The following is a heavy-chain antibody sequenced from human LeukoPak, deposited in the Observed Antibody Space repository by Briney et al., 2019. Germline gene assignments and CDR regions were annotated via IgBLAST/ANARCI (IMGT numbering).Heavy chain of an antibody. Sequence: ASVKVSCKASGYTFTSYDINWVRQATGQGLEWMGWMNPNSGNTGYAQKFQGRVTITRNTSISTAYMELSSLRSEDTAVYCCARAGQRKSGAFDIWGQGTMVTVSS. CDR2: MNPNSGNT. CDR1: GYTFTSYD. CDR3: ARAGQRKSGAFDI. J-gene: IGHJ3*02. D-gene: IGHD3-10*01. V-gene: IGHV1-8*03.